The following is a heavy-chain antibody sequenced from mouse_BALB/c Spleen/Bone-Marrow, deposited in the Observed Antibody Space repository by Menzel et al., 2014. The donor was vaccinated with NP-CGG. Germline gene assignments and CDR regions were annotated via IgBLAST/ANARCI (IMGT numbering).Heavy chain of an antibody. Sequence: QVQLQQSGAELAKPGASVKMSCKASGYTFTSYWMHWVKQRPGQGLEWIGHINPSTGYTEYNQKFKDKATLTADKSSSTAYMQLSSLTSEDSAVYYCARPPYYYGSSYDAMDYWGQGTSVTVSS. D-gene: IGHD1-1*01. CDR1: GYTFTSYW. J-gene: IGHJ4*01. V-gene: IGHV1-7*01. CDR2: INPSTGYT. CDR3: ARPPYYYGSSYDAMDY.